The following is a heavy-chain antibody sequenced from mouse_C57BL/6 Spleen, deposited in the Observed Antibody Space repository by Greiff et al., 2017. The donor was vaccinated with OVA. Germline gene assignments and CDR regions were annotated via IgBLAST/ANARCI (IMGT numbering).Heavy chain of an antibody. V-gene: IGHV1-54*01. CDR3: AYGNYEYYAMDY. Sequence: QVQLQQSGAELVRPGTSVKVSCKASGYAFTNYLIEWVKQRPGQGLEWIGVINPGSGGTNYNEKFKGKATLTADKSSSTAYMQLSSLTSEDSAVYFCAYGNYEYYAMDYWGQGTSVTVSS. J-gene: IGHJ4*01. CDR2: INPGSGGT. CDR1: GYAFTNYL. D-gene: IGHD2-1*01.